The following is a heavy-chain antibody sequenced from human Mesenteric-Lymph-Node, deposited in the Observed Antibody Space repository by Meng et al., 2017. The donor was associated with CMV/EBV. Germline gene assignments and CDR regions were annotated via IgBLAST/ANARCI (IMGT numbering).Heavy chain of an antibody. CDR1: GFIFSNYA. CDR2: ISASGDTT. CDR3: AHQAGGYYVPFDD. D-gene: IGHD3-3*01. V-gene: IGHV3-23*01. J-gene: IGHJ4*02. Sequence: GGSLRLSCEGSGFIFSNYAMNWVRQAPGKGPEWVSSISASGDTTSYADSVKGRFTMSRDNPKSTLFLRMSSLRIEDTAVYFCAHQAGGYYVPFDDWGPGTLVTVSS.